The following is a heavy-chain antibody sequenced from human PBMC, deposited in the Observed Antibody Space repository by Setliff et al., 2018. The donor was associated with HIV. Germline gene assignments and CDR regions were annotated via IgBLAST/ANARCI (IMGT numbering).Heavy chain of an antibody. CDR3: AYYSLGSFYLGYYYYHGMDV. Sequence: ASVKVSCKASGFTFTTYYMHWVRQAPGQGLEWMGIINPSGGSTTYAQKFQGRVTMTRDTSTSTVYMELSSLRSEDTAVYYCAYYSLGSFYLGYYYYHGMDVWGLGTTVTVSS. D-gene: IGHD3-10*01. CDR2: INPSGGST. J-gene: IGHJ6*02. V-gene: IGHV1-46*01. CDR1: GFTFTTYY.